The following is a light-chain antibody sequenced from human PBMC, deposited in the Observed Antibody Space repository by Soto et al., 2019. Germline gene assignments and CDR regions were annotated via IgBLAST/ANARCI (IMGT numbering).Light chain of an antibody. J-gene: IGLJ2*01. CDR3: SSYTSSSTLV. V-gene: IGLV2-14*01. CDR1: SSDVGGYNY. Sequence: QSALTQPASVSGSPGQSITISCTGTSSDVGGYNYVSWYQQHPGKAPKLMIYEVSNRPSGVSHRFSGSKSGNTASLTISGLQADDEADYYCSSYTSSSTLVFGGGTKVTVL. CDR2: EVS.